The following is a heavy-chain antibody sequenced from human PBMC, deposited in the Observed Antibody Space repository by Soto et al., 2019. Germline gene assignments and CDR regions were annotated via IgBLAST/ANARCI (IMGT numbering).Heavy chain of an antibody. CDR2: ITTSSSTI. V-gene: IGHV3-48*02. CDR3: ARGGRGEGYNMAYYYYGMDV. Sequence: EVQLVESGGGLVPPGGSLRLSCAASAFSLSSHAMNWVRQAPGKGLEWVSYITTSSSTIYYADSVRGRFTISRDNAKNLLFLQMDSLRDEDTAVYYCARGGRGEGYNMAYYYYGMDVWGRGTAVTVSS. J-gene: IGHJ6*02. CDR1: AFSLSSHA. D-gene: IGHD3-10*01.